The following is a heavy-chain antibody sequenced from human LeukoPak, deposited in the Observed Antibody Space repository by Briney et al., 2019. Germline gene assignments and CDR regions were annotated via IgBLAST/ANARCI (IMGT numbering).Heavy chain of an antibody. CDR2: INPSSGGT. Sequence: GASVKVSCKASGYTFTGYYMHWVRQAPGQGLEWMGWINPSSGGTNYAQKLQGRVTMTTDTSTSTAYMELRSLRSDDTAVYYCAKGDPLDDFWSGYYRGSYYFDYWGQGTLVTVSS. V-gene: IGHV1-2*02. D-gene: IGHD3-3*01. J-gene: IGHJ4*02. CDR1: GYTFTGYY. CDR3: AKGDPLDDFWSGYYRGSYYFDY.